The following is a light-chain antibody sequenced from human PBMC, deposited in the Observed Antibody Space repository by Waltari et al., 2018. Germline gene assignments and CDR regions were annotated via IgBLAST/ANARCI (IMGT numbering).Light chain of an antibody. V-gene: IGLV2-14*01. CDR3: NSYTSSSTSYVV. Sequence: QSALTQPASVSGSPGQSITIPCTGTRSDVGGYNYVSWYQQHPGKAPKLIYGVSRRPSGVSNRFSGSKSGNTASLTISGLQAEDEADYYCNSYTSSSTSYVVFGGGTKLTVL. CDR2: GVS. J-gene: IGLJ2*01. CDR1: RSDVGGYNY.